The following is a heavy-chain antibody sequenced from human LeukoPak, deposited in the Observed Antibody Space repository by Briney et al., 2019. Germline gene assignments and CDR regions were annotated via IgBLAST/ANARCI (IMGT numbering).Heavy chain of an antibody. CDR2: ISYDGSEK. D-gene: IGHD6-13*01. Sequence: PGGSLRLSCAASGFSLSYYAIHWVRQAPGKGPEWMSLISYDGSEKYYADSVKGRFTISRDDSKNTVYLQMNSLRPEDTAVYFCAKVRWQQLSTYYFDYWGPGTLVTVSS. CDR3: AKVRWQQLSTYYFDY. V-gene: IGHV3-30*04. CDR1: GFSLSYYA. J-gene: IGHJ4*02.